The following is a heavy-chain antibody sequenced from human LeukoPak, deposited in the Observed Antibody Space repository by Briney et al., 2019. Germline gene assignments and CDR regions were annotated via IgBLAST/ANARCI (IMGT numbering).Heavy chain of an antibody. J-gene: IGHJ4*02. Sequence: QPGGSLRLSCAASGLTFSNYGIHWVRQAPGKGLEWVALIWYDGSNKYYADSVRGRFTISRDNAENTVYLQMNSLRAEDTAVYYCARAGLGAAADVWGQGTLVTVSS. D-gene: IGHD6-13*01. V-gene: IGHV3-33*01. CDR1: GLTFSNYG. CDR3: ARAGLGAAADV. CDR2: IWYDGSNK.